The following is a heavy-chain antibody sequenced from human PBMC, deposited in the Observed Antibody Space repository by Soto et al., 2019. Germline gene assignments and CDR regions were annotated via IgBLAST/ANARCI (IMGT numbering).Heavy chain of an antibody. V-gene: IGHV3-33*01. J-gene: IGHJ4*02. CDR1: GFTFSSYG. Sequence: PGGSLRLSCAASGFTFSSYGMHWVRQAPGKGLEGVAVIWYDGSNKYYADSVKGRFTISRDNSKNMLYLQMNSLIAEDKAVYYCAREALNPFDYWGQGTLVTVSS. CDR2: IWYDGSNK. CDR3: AREALNPFDY.